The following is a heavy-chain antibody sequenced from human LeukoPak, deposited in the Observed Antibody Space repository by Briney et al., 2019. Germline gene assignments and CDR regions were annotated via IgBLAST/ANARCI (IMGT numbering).Heavy chain of an antibody. V-gene: IGHV3-7*01. D-gene: IGHD5-24*01. Sequence: GGSLRLSCEVSGLIFRSYWMSWVRQAPGKGLEGVANINQDGSEKYFVDSVRGRFTISRDNAKNLLHLQMNTLRAEDTAVYYCARERDGRFFDYWGQGTLVTVSS. CDR1: GLIFRSYW. J-gene: IGHJ4*02. CDR2: INQDGSEK. CDR3: ARERDGRFFDY.